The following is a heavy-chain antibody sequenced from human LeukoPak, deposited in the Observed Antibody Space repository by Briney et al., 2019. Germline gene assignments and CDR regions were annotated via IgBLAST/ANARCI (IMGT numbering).Heavy chain of an antibody. CDR1: GFTFSSYA. D-gene: IGHD2-2*02. J-gene: IGHJ5*02. CDR3: ARDLGYGFYCSSTSCYRGDNWFDP. CDR2: ISYDGSNK. Sequence: GGSLRLSCAASGFTFSSYAMHWVRQAPGKGLEWVAVISYDGSNKYYADSVKGRFTISRDNFKNTLYLQMNSLRAEDTAVYYCARDLGYGFYCSSTSCYRGDNWFDPWGQGTLVTVSS. V-gene: IGHV3-30-3*01.